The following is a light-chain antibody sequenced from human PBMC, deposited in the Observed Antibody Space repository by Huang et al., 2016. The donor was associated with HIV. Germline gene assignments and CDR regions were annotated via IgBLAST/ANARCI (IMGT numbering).Light chain of an antibody. CDR2: WAS. J-gene: IGKJ2*01. CDR1: QTVLDSPNNKNY. Sequence: DIVMTQSPDSLAVSLGERATINCKSSQTVLDSPNNKNYLAWYQQKPGQPPKLLIYWASSRESGGPDRFSGSGSGKDFTLTISSLQAEDVAVYYCHQYYDTPYSFGQGTKLEIK. CDR3: HQYYDTPYS. V-gene: IGKV4-1*01.